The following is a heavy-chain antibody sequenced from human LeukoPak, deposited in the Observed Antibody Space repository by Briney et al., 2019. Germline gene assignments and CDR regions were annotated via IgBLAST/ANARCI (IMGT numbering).Heavy chain of an antibody. CDR1: GFTFSSYG. CDR2: ISYDGSNK. CDR3: AKDGGSSSPPYYYYYYMDV. V-gene: IGHV3-30*18. J-gene: IGHJ6*03. Sequence: GGSLRLSCAASGFTFSSYGILWVRQTPGKGLEWVAVISYDGSNKYYEDSVKGRFTISRDNSKNTLYLQMNSLRAEDTAVYYCAKDGGSSSPPYYYYYYMDVWGKGTTVTVSS. D-gene: IGHD6-6*01.